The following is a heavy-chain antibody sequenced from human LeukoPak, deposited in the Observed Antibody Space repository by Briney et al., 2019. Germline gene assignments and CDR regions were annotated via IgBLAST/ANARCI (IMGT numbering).Heavy chain of an antibody. V-gene: IGHV3-53*01. CDR2: IYSGGST. CDR1: GFTVSSNY. Sequence: PGGSLGLSCAASGFTVSSNYMSWVRQAPGKGLEWVSVIYSGGSTYYADSVKGRFTISRDNSKNTLYLQMNSLRAEDTAVYYCARVVAAAPGYYYMDVWGKGTTVTVSS. J-gene: IGHJ6*03. D-gene: IGHD2-15*01. CDR3: ARVVAAAPGYYYMDV.